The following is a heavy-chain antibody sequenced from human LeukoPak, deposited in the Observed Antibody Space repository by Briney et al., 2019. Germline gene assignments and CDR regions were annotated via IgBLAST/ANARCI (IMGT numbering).Heavy chain of an antibody. D-gene: IGHD6-19*01. J-gene: IGHJ5*02. CDR1: GGTFSSYA. CDR2: IIPIFGTA. V-gene: IGHV1-69*13. CDR3: ARVSIVVAGTFDP. Sequence: SVKVSCKASGGTFSSYAISWVRQAPGQGLEWMGGIIPIFGTANYAQKFQGRVTITADESTSTAYMELSSLRSEDTVVYYCARVSIVVAGTFDPWGQGTLVTVSS.